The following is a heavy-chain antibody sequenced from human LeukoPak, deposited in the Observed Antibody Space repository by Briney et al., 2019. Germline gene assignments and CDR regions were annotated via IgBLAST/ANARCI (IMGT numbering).Heavy chain of an antibody. J-gene: IGHJ6*03. D-gene: IGHD2-15*01. CDR2: INPNSGDT. Sequence: GASVKVSCKASGYTFTGYYMHWVRQAPGQGLEWMGWINPNSGDTNYAQKLQGRVTMTTDTSTSTAYMALRSLRSDDTAVYYCAREGSPYYYYYMDVWGKGTTVTVSS. V-gene: IGHV1-2*02. CDR1: GYTFTGYY. CDR3: AREGSPYYYYYMDV.